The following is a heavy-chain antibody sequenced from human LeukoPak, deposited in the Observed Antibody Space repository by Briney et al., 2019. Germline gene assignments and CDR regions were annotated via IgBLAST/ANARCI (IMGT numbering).Heavy chain of an antibody. D-gene: IGHD3-22*01. Sequence: GGSLRLSCVASGFTVSSNYMSWVRQAPGKGLEWVSVIYSGGSTFYADSVKGRFTISRDNSKNTLYLQMNSLRAEDTAVYYCAKTKDDNSGYYDYWGQGTLVTVSS. CDR3: AKTKDDNSGYYDY. CDR1: GFTVSSNY. J-gene: IGHJ4*02. CDR2: IYSGGST. V-gene: IGHV3-53*01.